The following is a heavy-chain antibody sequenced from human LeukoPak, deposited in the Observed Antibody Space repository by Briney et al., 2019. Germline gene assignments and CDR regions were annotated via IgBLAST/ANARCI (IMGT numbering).Heavy chain of an antibody. J-gene: IGHJ4*02. Sequence: SETLSLTRSVSGGFMRSLRYFEAWIRQPPGKGLEWIGSIYYSGSTYYNPSLKSRVTISVDTYTNQFSLKLSSVTAADTAVYVYVRHNCRGAVYGKVDYWGQGTLVTVSS. CDR1: GGFMRSLRYF. V-gene: IGHV4-39*01. CDR2: IYYSGST. D-gene: IGHD2-15*01. CDR3: VRHNCRGAVYGKVDY.